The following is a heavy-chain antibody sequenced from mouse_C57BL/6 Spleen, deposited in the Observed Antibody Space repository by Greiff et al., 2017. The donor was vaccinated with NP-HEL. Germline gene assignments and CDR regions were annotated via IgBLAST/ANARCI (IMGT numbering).Heavy chain of an antibody. CDR2: IDPSDSYT. CDR3: ARGPPYCYGSSGGYFDV. J-gene: IGHJ1*03. V-gene: IGHV1-69*01. D-gene: IGHD1-1*01. CDR1: GYTFTSYW. Sequence: QVQLQQPGAELVMPGASVKLSCKASGYTFTSYWMHWVKQRPGQGLEWIGEIDPSDSYTNYNQKFKGKSTLTVDKSSSTAYMQLSSLTSEDSAVYDCARGPPYCYGSSGGYFDVWGTGTTVTVAS.